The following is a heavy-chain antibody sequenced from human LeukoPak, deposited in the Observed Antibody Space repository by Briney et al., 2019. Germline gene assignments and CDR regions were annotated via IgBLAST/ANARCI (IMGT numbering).Heavy chain of an antibody. J-gene: IGHJ4*02. V-gene: IGHV1-18*01. Sequence: ASVKVSCKASGYTFNSYDISXXXXAPGQGLEXXXXXSNYNGNANYAQKVQGRATMTTDTSTSTAYMELRSLRSDDTAVYYCARVLRYDFWSAYYFDYWGQGTLVTVSS. CDR1: GYTFNSYD. CDR2: XSNYNGNA. CDR3: ARVLRYDFWSAYYFDY. D-gene: IGHD3-3*01.